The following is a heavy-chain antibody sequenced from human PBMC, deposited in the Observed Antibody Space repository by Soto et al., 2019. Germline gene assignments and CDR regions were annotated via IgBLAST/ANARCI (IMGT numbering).Heavy chain of an antibody. V-gene: IGHV4-31*03. CDR3: ARDLHPFGYSGYDYQEGNWFDP. CDR2: IDYSGST. J-gene: IGHJ5*02. Sequence: PSETLSLTCTVSGGSISSGGDYWSWIRQHPGKGLEWIGYIDYSGSTYYNPSLKSRVTISVDTSKTQFSLKLSSATAADTAVYYCARDLHPFGYSGYDYQEGNWFDPWGQGTLVTVSS. CDR1: GGSISSGGDY. D-gene: IGHD5-12*01.